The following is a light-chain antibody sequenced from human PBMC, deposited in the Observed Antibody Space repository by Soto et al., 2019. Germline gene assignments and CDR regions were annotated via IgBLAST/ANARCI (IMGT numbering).Light chain of an antibody. Sequence: EIVLTQSPGTLSLSPGERATLSCRASQSVSSNYLAWYQHRPGQAPRLLIRGASIRATGIPDRFSGGGSGTDFTLTISRLEPEDFAVYYCQQYGRAPGTFGQGTELEIK. CDR2: GAS. CDR1: QSVSSNY. V-gene: IGKV3-20*01. CDR3: QQYGRAPGT. J-gene: IGKJ2*01.